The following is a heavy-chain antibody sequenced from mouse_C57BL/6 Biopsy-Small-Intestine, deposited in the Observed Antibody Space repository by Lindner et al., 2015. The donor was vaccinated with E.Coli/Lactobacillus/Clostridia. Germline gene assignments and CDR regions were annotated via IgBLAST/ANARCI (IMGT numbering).Heavy chain of an antibody. D-gene: IGHD2-4*01. CDR2: INPYYGNT. V-gene: IGHV1-39*01. CDR1: GYSFTGYN. Sequence: VQLQESGAELVKPGASVKISCKASGYSFTGYNMNWVKQSHGKSLEWIGNINPYYGNTNYNQKFKGKATLTVDKSSSTAYMQLNSLTSEDSAVYYCARGDYDGGPWFAYWGQGTLVTVSA. J-gene: IGHJ3*01. CDR3: ARGDYDGGPWFAY.